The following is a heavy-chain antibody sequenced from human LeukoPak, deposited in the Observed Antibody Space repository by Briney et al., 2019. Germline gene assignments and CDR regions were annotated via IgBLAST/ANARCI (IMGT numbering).Heavy chain of an antibody. CDR1: GFTFSTYG. V-gene: IGHV3-30*02. J-gene: IGHJ4*02. D-gene: IGHD2-8*02. CDR2: IRYDGSNK. Sequence: GGSLRLSCAASGFTFSTYGMHWVRQAPGKGLEWVAFIRYDGSNKYYADSVKGRFTISRDNSKNTVYLQMNSLRAEDTAVYYCARPEQFLILDFHSWGQGTLVTVSS. CDR3: ARPEQFLILDFHS.